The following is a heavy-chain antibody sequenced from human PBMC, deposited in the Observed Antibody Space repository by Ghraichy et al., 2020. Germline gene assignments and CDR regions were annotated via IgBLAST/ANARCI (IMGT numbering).Heavy chain of an antibody. V-gene: IGHV2-5*02. Sequence: SGPTLVKPTQTLTLTCTFSGFSLSTSGVGVGWIRQPPGKALEWLALIYWDDDKRYSPSLKSRLTITKDTSKNQVVLTMTNMDPVDTATYYCAHIDGGAAMYSSGWYTFDYWGQGTLVTVSS. CDR3: AHIDGGAAMYSSGWYTFDY. CDR2: IYWDDDK. J-gene: IGHJ4*02. CDR1: GFSLSTSGVG. D-gene: IGHD6-19*01.